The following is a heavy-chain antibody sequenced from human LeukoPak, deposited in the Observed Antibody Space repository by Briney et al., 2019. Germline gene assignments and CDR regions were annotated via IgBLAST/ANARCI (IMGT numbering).Heavy chain of an antibody. CDR1: GFTFSSYA. J-gene: IGHJ3*02. Sequence: GGSLRLSCAASGFTFSSYAMSWVRQAPGKGLEWVSAISGSGGSTYYADSVKGRFTISRDNSKNTLYLQMNSLRAEDTAVYYCAKEYQRITMIRSAFDIWGQGIMVTVSS. CDR2: ISGSGGST. D-gene: IGHD3-22*01. CDR3: AKEYQRITMIRSAFDI. V-gene: IGHV3-23*01.